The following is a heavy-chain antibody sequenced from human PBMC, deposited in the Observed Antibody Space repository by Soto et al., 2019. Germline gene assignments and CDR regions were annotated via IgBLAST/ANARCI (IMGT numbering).Heavy chain of an antibody. CDR2: ISYDGSNE. D-gene: IGHD3-22*01. Sequence: GGSLRLSCAASGFTPSNYDMHWVRQAPGKGLEWVAFISYDGSNEHYADSVKGRFTISRDNSKNTLYLQMNSLRPEDTAVYHCAKGWHYYDASSGAFDIWGPGTAVTVSS. V-gene: IGHV3-30*18. CDR1: GFTPSNYD. CDR3: AKGWHYYDASSGAFDI. J-gene: IGHJ3*02.